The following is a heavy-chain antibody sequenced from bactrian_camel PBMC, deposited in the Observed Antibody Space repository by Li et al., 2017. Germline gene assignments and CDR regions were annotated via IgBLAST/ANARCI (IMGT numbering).Heavy chain of an antibody. V-gene: IGHV3S31*01. Sequence: DVQLVESGGGSVQSGGSLRLSCAASGFSFSNYAMSWVRQAPGKGLEWVSTITLGRAGGTAYYADSVKGRFTCSRDNTKNTVSLQMNNLKPEDTAMYYCAIVINDCNADSWTRVLEFGYWGQGTQVTVS. CDR3: AIVINDCNADSWTRVLEFGY. CDR2: ITLGRAGGTA. J-gene: IGHJ6*01. D-gene: IGHD1*01. CDR1: GFSFSNYA.